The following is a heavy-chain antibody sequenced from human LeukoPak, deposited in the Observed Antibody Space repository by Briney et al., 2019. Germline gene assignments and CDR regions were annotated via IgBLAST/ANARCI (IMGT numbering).Heavy chain of an antibody. D-gene: IGHD6-13*01. CDR3: ARGGSGSWDYFDY. V-gene: IGHV3-64*01. CDR2: ISSNGGST. Sequence: GGSLRLSCAASGFTFSSYAMHWVRQAPGKGLEYVSGISSNGGSTYYANSVKGRFTISGDNSKNTLYLRMGSLRGEDMAVYYCARGGSGSWDYFDYWGQGTLVTVSS. CDR1: GFTFSSYA. J-gene: IGHJ4*02.